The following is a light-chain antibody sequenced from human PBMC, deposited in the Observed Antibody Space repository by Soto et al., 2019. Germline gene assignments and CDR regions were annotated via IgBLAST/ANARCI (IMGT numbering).Light chain of an antibody. CDR1: NSDVGSYNY. CDR3: SSYAGTNTRYL. CDR2: EVS. V-gene: IGLV2-8*01. J-gene: IGLJ1*01. Sequence: QSALTQPPSASGSPGQSVTISCTGKNSDVGSYNYVSWYQQHPGKAPKLMIFEVSKRPSGVPDRFSGSKSGNTASLTVSGLQAEDEADYYCSSYAGTNTRYLFGTGTKVTVL.